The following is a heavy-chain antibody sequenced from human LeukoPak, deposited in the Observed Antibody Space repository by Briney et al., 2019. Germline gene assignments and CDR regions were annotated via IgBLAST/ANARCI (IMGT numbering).Heavy chain of an antibody. CDR1: GGSINGYY. D-gene: IGHD1-26*01. J-gene: IGHJ4*02. CDR3: ARRLGGSDYLDY. Sequence: SETLSLTCTVSGGSINGYYWNWIRQPPGKGLEWIGYIYYSGSTNYNPSLKSRVTISVDTSKNQFSLKLSSVTAPDTAVYYCARRLGGSDYLDYWGQGTLVTVSS. V-gene: IGHV4-59*08. CDR2: IYYSGST.